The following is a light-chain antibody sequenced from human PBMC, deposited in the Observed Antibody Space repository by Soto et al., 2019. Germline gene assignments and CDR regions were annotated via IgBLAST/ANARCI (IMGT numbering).Light chain of an antibody. J-gene: IGKJ2*01. CDR1: QSLVYSDGHTY. Sequence: EVVMTQSPLSLPVTLGQPASISCRSSQSLVYSDGHTYLNWFQQRPGQSPRRLIYKVSNRDSGVPDRFSGSGSVTDFTLKISRVEAEDVGVYYCLQGTHWPPVGQGTKLEIK. CDR3: LQGTHWPP. V-gene: IGKV2-30*01. CDR2: KVS.